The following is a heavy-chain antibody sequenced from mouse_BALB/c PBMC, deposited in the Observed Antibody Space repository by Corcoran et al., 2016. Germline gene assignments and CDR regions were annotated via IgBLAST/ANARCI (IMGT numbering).Heavy chain of an antibody. V-gene: IGHV3-6*02. D-gene: IGHD2-2*01. J-gene: IGHJ2*01. CDR2: ISYDGSN. CDR3: DSVYYGYVIDY. CDR1: GYSINSGYY. Sequence: DVQLQESGPDLVKHSQSLSLSCSVTGYSINSGYYWNWIRQFPGNKLDWMGYISYDGSNNYNLSLKNRISITRDTSKNPFFLKMNSVTTEDTYTYYCDSVYYGYVIDYWGQGTTLTVSS.